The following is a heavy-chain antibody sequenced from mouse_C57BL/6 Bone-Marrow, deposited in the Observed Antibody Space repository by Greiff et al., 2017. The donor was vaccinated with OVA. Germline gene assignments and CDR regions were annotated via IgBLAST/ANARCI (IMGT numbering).Heavy chain of an antibody. Sequence: EVQGVESGGGLVQPGGSLKLSCAASGFTFSDYYMYWVRQTPEKRLEWVAYISNGGGSTYYPDTVKGRFTISRDNAKNTLYLQMSRLKSEDTAMYYCARPLRPGYYYAMDYWGQGTSVTVSS. J-gene: IGHJ4*01. CDR2: ISNGGGST. CDR3: ARPLRPGYYYAMDY. CDR1: GFTFSDYY. V-gene: IGHV5-12*01. D-gene: IGHD2-12*01.